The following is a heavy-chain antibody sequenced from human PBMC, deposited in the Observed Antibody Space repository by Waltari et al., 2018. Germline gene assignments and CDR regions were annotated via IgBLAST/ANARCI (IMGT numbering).Heavy chain of an antibody. J-gene: IGHJ4*02. CDR2: VNHSGTT. CDR3: ATTRGYELLSSFDF. D-gene: IGHD3-10*01. V-gene: IGHV4-34*02. Sequence: QVQLQQWGAGLLKPSETLSLTCAVYGASFSNYYCNWIRQSPGKGLGWIGEVNHSGTTNCNPSLKSRVTISLDTSKNQFSLKLTSVTAADTAVYYCATTRGYELLSSFDFWGQGTLVTVSS. CDR1: GASFSNYY.